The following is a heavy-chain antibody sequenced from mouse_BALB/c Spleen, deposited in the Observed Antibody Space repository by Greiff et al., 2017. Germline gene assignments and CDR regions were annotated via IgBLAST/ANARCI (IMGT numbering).Heavy chain of an antibody. CDR1: GFSLSTSGMG. D-gene: IGHD2-14*01. Sequence: QVTLKVSGPGILQPSQTLSLTCSFSGFSLSTSGMGVGWIRQPSGKGLEWLANIWWDDDKRYNPALKSRLTISKDTSSNQVFLKIASVDTADTATYYGARIMDYYRYDCYAMDYWGQGTSVTVSS. V-gene: IGHV8-8*01. CDR3: ARIMDYYRYDCYAMDY. CDR2: IWWDDDK. J-gene: IGHJ4*01.